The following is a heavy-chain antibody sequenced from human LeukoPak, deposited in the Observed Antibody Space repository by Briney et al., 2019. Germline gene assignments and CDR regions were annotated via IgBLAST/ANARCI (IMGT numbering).Heavy chain of an antibody. D-gene: IGHD2-15*01. J-gene: IGHJ6*03. V-gene: IGHV3-23*01. CDR3: AKDTSAWWYHRAYMNV. CDR2: ISGSGGKT. CDR1: GFTFSDYA. Sequence: GGSLRLSCAASGFTFSDYAMSWVRQAPGGGLEWVSAISGSGGKTFHANSVKGRFTTSRDNSKNTLSLQMSSLRVEDSAVYFCAKDTSAWWYHRAYMNVWGTGTTVTVSS.